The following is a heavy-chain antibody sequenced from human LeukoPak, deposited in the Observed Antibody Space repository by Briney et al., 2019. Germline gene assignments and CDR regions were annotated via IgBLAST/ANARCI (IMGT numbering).Heavy chain of an antibody. CDR2: INHSGST. J-gene: IGHJ4*02. CDR1: GGSFSGYY. CDR3: ARVGLYYDYVLDY. V-gene: IGHV4-34*01. D-gene: IGHD3-16*01. Sequence: SETLSLTCAVYGGSFSGYYWSWIRQPPGKGLEWIGEINHSGSTNYNPSLKSRVTISVDTSKNQFSLKLSSVTAADTAVHYCARVGLYYDYVLDYWGQGTLVTVSS.